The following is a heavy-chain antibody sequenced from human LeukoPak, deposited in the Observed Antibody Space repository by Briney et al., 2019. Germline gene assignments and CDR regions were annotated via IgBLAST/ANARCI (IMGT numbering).Heavy chain of an antibody. CDR2: ISYDGSNK. V-gene: IGHV3-30-3*01. Sequence: PGRSLRLSCAASGFTFSSYAMHWVRQAPGKGLEWVVVISYDGSNKYYADSVKGRFTISRDNSKNTLYLQMNSLRAEDTAVYYCARVWGGTGTTPGLFDYWGQGTLVTVSS. J-gene: IGHJ4*02. CDR1: GFTFSSYA. CDR3: ARVWGGTGTTPGLFDY. D-gene: IGHD1-1*01.